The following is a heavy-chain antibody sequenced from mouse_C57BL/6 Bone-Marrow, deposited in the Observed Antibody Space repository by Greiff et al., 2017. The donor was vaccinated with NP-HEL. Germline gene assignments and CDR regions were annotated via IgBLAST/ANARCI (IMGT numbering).Heavy chain of an antibody. CDR2: FHPSDSDT. J-gene: IGHJ3*01. D-gene: IGHD3-2*02. Sequence: QVQLQQPGAELVKPGASVKVSCTASGYTFTSYWMHWVKQRPGQGLEWIGRFHPSDSDTNYNQKFKGKATLTLDKSSSTDYMQLSSRTSEDDAVYYCAIWETAQAFSWFAYWGQGTMVTVSA. CDR1: GYTFTSYW. CDR3: AIWETAQAFSWFAY. V-gene: IGHV1-74*01.